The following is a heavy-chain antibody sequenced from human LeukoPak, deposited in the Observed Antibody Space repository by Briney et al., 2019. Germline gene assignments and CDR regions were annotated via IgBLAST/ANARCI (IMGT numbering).Heavy chain of an antibody. CDR2: IKSKTDGETT. Sequence: GGSLRLSCAASGFTFNYAWMSWVRQAPGKWLEWVGRIKSKTDGETTDYAAPVKGRFTISRDDSKNTLYLQMNSLKTEDTALYYCTTAPSGYAYMNGWHLDYWGQGALVTVSS. D-gene: IGHD5-18*01. J-gene: IGHJ4*02. V-gene: IGHV3-15*01. CDR3: TTAPSGYAYMNGWHLDY. CDR1: GFTFNYAW.